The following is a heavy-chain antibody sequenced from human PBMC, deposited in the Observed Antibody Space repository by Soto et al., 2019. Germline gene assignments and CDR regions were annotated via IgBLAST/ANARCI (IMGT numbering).Heavy chain of an antibody. CDR2: ISEGGSGT. CDR1: GFTFNTYG. J-gene: IGHJ4*02. Sequence: GGSLRLSCTASGFTFNTYGISWVRQAPGKGLEWVSTISEGGSGTYYADSVKGRFTISRDNSRNTVYLQMDNLRAEDTALYYWAKRGAKTLKYFDFWGQGALVTVSS. V-gene: IGHV3-23*01. CDR3: AKRGAKTLKYFDF.